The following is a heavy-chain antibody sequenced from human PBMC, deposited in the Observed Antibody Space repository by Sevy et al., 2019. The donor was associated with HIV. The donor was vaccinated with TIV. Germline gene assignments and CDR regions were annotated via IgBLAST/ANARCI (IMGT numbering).Heavy chain of an antibody. V-gene: IGHV3-74*01. CDR1: GFSITSYW. CDR2: MNEDGSVT. Sequence: GGSLGLSCAGSGFSITSYWMHWVRQAPGKGLVWVSRMNEDGSVTNHADSVRGRFTISRDNAKNTLYLQMNSLRVEDTAVYYCVKDFGGPTDYWGQGTLVTVSS. D-gene: IGHD3-16*01. J-gene: IGHJ4*02. CDR3: VKDFGGPTDY.